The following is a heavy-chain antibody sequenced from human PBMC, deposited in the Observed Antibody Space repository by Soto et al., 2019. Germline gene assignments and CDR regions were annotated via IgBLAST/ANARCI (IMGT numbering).Heavy chain of an antibody. CDR2: ISLYSDGT. J-gene: IGHJ5*02. CDR1: GYTFSNYG. V-gene: IGHV1-18*01. D-gene: IGHD2-2*01. Sequence: QVQLVQSGGEVKRPGASVKVSCKTSGYTFSNYGITWVRQAPGQPLEWLGWISLYSDGTNYAQKFQGRVSMNTDTSTTTAYMELRGLRSDDTAVYYCARVVPGAEAWFGPWGQGTLVTVSS. CDR3: ARVVPGAEAWFGP.